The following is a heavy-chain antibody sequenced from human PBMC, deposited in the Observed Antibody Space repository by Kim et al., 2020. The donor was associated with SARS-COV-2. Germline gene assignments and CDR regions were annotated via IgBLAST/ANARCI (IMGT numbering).Heavy chain of an antibody. J-gene: IGHJ4*02. D-gene: IGHD3-22*01. CDR2: IYPGDSDT. V-gene: IGHV5-51*01. CDR3: ARPTNYYDSSGYYVPTGFDY. CDR1: GYSFTSYW. Sequence: GESLKISCKGSGYSFTSYWIGWVRQMPGKGLEWMGIIYPGDSDTRYSPSFQGQVTISADKSISTAYLQWSSLKASDTAMYYCARPTNYYDSSGYYVPTGFDYWGQGTLVTVSS.